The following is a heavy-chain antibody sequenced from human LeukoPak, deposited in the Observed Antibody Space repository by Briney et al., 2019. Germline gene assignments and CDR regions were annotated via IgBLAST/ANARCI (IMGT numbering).Heavy chain of an antibody. CDR3: ARAHYDSHI. D-gene: IGHD3-22*01. V-gene: IGHV4-61*10. CDR1: GGSISSGSYF. Sequence: SETLSLTCTVSGGSISSGSYFWNWIRQPAGKGLEWIGYIYYSGSTNYNPSLKSRVTISVDTSKNQFSLKLSSVTAADTAVYYCARAHYDSHIWGQGTMVTVSS. J-gene: IGHJ3*02. CDR2: IYYSGST.